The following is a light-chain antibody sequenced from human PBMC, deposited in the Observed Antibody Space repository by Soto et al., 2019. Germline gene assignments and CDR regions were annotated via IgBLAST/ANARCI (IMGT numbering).Light chain of an antibody. V-gene: IGKV3-20*01. Sequence: EIVLTQSPGTLSLSPGERATLSCRASQSVSSSYLAWYQQRPGQAPRPLIFGASYRATGVPARFSGSRSGTDFTLTISRLEPEDFAVYYCQQYSSSPPEFTFGPGTEVDSK. CDR2: GAS. J-gene: IGKJ3*01. CDR1: QSVSSSY. CDR3: QQYSSSPPEFT.